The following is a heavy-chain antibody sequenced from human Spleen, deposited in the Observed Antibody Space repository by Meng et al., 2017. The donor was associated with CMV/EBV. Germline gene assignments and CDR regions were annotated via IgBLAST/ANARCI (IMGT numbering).Heavy chain of an antibody. Sequence: GGSLRLSCAASGFTFSSYAMSWVRQAPGKGLEWVSVISWDGGSAYYADSVKGRFTISRDNTKNSLYLHMNSLRVEDTALYYCARDKAGSGWSDLYYYYGMDVWGQGTTVTVSS. V-gene: IGHV3-43D*03. J-gene: IGHJ6*02. D-gene: IGHD6-19*01. CDR3: ARDKAGSGWSDLYYYYGMDV. CDR1: GFTFSSYA. CDR2: ISWDGGSA.